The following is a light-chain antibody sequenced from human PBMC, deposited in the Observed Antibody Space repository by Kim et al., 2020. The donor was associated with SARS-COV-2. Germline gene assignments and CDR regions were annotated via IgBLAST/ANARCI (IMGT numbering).Light chain of an antibody. CDR3: QQSHRWPWT. J-gene: IGKJ1*01. Sequence: LSPGERATPSFTASQSMSTDLVWYQRKPGQAPRPLIYDASNRVTGIPARFSGTGSGTGFTLTINILEPEDSAIYYCQQSHRWPWTFGQGTKVDIK. V-gene: IGKV3-11*01. CDR1: QSMSTD. CDR2: DAS.